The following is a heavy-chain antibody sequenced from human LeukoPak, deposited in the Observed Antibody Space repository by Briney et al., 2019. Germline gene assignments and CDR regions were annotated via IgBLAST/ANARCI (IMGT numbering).Heavy chain of an antibody. CDR1: GFTFSSYS. J-gene: IGHJ4*02. D-gene: IGHD3-10*01. CDR2: ISSSSYI. V-gene: IGHV3-21*01. Sequence: GGSLRLSCAASGFTFSSYSMNWVRQAPGKGLEWVSAISSSSYIYYADSVKGRFTISRDNAKNSLYLQMNSLRAEDTAVYYCARLLLYYFDYWGQGTLVTVSS. CDR3: ARLLLYYFDY.